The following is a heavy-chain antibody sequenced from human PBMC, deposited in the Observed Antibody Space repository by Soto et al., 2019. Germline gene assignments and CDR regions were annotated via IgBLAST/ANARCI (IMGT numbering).Heavy chain of an antibody. CDR2: IKPDGSEK. CDR1: GFTFSSYW. J-gene: IGHJ3*02. CDR3: ARGDYYDTSGPLPDALAI. Sequence: GGSLRLSCAASGFTFSSYWMSWVRQAPGKGLEWVANIKPDGSEKWYVDSVKGRFTISRDNAKNLLYLQMNSLRAEDTAVYYCARGDYYDTSGPLPDALAISGQRTIVTVSS. V-gene: IGHV3-7*04. D-gene: IGHD3-22*01.